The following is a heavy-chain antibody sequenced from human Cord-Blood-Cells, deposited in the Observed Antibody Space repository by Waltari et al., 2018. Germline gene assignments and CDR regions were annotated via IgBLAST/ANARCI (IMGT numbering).Heavy chain of an antibody. Sequence: EVQLVESGGGLVKPGGSLRLSCAASGFTFSNAWMSWVRQAPGKGLEWVGRIKRKTDGGTTDYAAPVKGRFTISRDDSKNTLYLQMNSLKTEDTAVYYCTTDPDYWGQGTLVTVSS. CDR1: GFTFSNAW. J-gene: IGHJ4*02. CDR3: TTDPDY. V-gene: IGHV3-15*01. CDR2: IKRKTDGGTT.